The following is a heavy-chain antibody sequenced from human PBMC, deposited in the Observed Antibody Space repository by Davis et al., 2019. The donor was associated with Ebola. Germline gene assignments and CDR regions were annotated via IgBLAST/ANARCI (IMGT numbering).Heavy chain of an antibody. CDR2: IKQDGSEK. CDR1: GFTFSSYG. J-gene: IGHJ4*02. D-gene: IGHD6-6*01. Sequence: PGGSLRLSCAASGFTFSSYGMHWVRQAPGKGLEWVANIKQDGSEKYYVDSVKGRFTISRDNAKNSLYLQMNSLRAEDTAVYYCARVCSSSSCFDYWGQGTLVTVSS. V-gene: IGHV3-7*01. CDR3: ARVCSSSSCFDY.